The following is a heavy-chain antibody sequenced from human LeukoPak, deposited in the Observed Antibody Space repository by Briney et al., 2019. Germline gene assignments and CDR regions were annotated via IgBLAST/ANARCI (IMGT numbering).Heavy chain of an antibody. CDR3: ARFVPGRARDFDY. J-gene: IGHJ4*02. V-gene: IGHV3-66*01. Sequence: GGSLRLSCAASGFTVSSNYMSWVRQAPGKGLEWVSVIYSGGSTYYADSVKGGFTISRDNSKNTLYLQVNSLRAEDTAVYYCARFVPGRARDFDYWGQGTLVTVSS. CDR2: IYSGGST. D-gene: IGHD2-2*01. CDR1: GFTVSSNY.